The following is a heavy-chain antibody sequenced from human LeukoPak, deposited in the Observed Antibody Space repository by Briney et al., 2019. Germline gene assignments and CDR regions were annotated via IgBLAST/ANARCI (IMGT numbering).Heavy chain of an antibody. V-gene: IGHV3-23*01. CDR3: AREYSSGRYLVTSPDY. CDR1: GFTFSSYA. D-gene: IGHD6-19*01. CDR2: ISGSGGST. Sequence: GGSLRLSCAASGFTFSSYAMSWVRQAPGKGLEWVSAISGSGGSTYYADSVKGRFTISRDNSKNTLYLQMNSLRAEDTAVYYCAREYSSGRYLVTSPDYWGQGTLVTVSS. J-gene: IGHJ4*02.